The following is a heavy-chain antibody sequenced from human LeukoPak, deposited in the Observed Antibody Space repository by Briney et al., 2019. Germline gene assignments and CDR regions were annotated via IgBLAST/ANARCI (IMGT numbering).Heavy chain of an antibody. CDR3: AKKSEGWFDP. CDR1: EFTFDNYA. J-gene: IGHJ5*02. V-gene: IGHV3-23*01. CDR2: ISGSGYYS. Sequence: GGSLRLSCAASEFTFDNYAMSWVRQAPGKGLEWVSVISGSGYYSYYADSVKGRFTVSRDNSKTTLYLQMNSLRADDTAVYYCAKKSEGWFDPWGQGTLVTVSS.